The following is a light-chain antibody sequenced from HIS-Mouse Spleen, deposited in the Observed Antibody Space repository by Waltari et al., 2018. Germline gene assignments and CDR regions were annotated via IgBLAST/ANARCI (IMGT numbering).Light chain of an antibody. CDR3: QQLNSYPYT. J-gene: IGKJ2*01. CDR2: AAS. V-gene: IGKV1-9*01. Sequence: DIQLTQSPSFLSASVGDRVTIHCRAGTVISSYLAWYQQKPGKAPKLLIYAASTLQSGVPSRFSGSGSGTEFTLTISSLQPEDFATYYCQQLNSYPYTFGQGTKLEIK. CDR1: TVISSY.